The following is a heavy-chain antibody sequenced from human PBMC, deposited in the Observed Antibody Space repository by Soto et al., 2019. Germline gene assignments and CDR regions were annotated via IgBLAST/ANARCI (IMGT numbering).Heavy chain of an antibody. J-gene: IGHJ4*02. CDR3: FDY. Sequence: ASVKVSCKVSGSTFTSNGIGWVRQAPGQGLEWMGWIITYNENMDSAPKFQDRLTMNSLRAEDTALYYCARPAGDFDRSGDPFDYWGKGTLVTVS. V-gene: IGHV1-18*04. D-gene: IGHD3-22*01. CDR2: IITYNENM. CDR1: GSTFTSNG.